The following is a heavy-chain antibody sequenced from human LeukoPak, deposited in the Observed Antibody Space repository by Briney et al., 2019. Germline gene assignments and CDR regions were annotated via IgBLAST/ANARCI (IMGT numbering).Heavy chain of an antibody. CDR1: GFTFDDYT. CDR3: AKDFGRVAPTYNFDY. D-gene: IGHD2-15*01. Sequence: GGSLRLSCAASGFTFDDYTMHWVRQTPGKXXXXXSLISWDGGSTFYADSVKGRFTISRDNRNNSLYLQMNSLRTEDTAFYYCAKDFGRVAPTYNFDYWGQGTLVTVSP. V-gene: IGHV3-43*01. CDR2: ISWDGGST. J-gene: IGHJ4*02.